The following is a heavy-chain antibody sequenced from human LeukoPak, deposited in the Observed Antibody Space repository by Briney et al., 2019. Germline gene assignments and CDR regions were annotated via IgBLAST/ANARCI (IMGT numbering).Heavy chain of an antibody. CDR1: GGSFSGYY. Sequence: SETLSLTCAVYGGSFSGYYWSWIRQPPGKGLEWIGEINHSGSTNYNPSLKSRVTISVDTSKNQFSLNLSSVTAADTAVYYCAGEKVLRFFDWVQGTLVTVSS. J-gene: IGHJ4*02. CDR3: AGEKVLRFFD. V-gene: IGHV4-34*01. D-gene: IGHD3-3*01. CDR2: INHSGST.